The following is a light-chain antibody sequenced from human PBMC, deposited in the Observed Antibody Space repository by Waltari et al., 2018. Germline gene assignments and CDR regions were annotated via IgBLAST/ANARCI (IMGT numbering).Light chain of an antibody. CDR2: KAS. V-gene: IGKV1-5*03. CDR1: HSVRTR. J-gene: IGKJ2*01. CDR3: QQCHSYS. Sequence: DIQMTQSPSTLSASVGDRVTITCRASHSVRTRLAWYQQKPGKAPKLLIYKASSLESGVPSRFSGSGSGTEFTLTISSLQPDDFATYYCQQCHSYSFGQGTKVEI.